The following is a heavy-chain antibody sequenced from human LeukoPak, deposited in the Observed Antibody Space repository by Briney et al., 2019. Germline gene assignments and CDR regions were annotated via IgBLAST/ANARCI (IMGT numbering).Heavy chain of an antibody. Sequence: SGGSLRLSCAASGFTFSSYAMHWVRQAPGKGLEYVSAISSNGGSTYYANSVKGRFTISRDNAKNSLFLQMNSLRAEDTAVYFCARNRYMDVWGKGTTVTISS. J-gene: IGHJ6*03. CDR1: GFTFSSYA. CDR2: ISSNGGST. V-gene: IGHV3-64*01. CDR3: ARNRYMDV.